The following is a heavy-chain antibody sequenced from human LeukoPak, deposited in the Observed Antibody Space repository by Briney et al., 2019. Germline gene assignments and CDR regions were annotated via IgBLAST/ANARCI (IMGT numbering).Heavy chain of an antibody. V-gene: IGHV1-18*01. J-gene: IGHJ4*02. CDR2: ISAYNGNT. D-gene: IGHD3-16*02. CDR3: ARDYYDYIWGSYRYMDY. CDR1: GYTFTRYG. Sequence: ASVKVSCKASGYTFTRYGISWVRQAPGQGLEWVGWISAYNGNTNYAQKLQGRVTMTTDTSTSTAYMELRSLRSDDTAVYYCARDYYDYIWGSYRYMDYWGQGTLVTVSS.